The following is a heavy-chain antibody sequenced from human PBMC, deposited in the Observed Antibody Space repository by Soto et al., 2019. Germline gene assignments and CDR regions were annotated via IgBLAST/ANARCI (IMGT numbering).Heavy chain of an antibody. V-gene: IGHV4-34*01. CDR3: ARGRSGSFYFDY. D-gene: IGHD1-26*01. J-gene: IGHJ4*02. CDR1: GGSFSGYS. CDR2: INHSGST. Sequence: SETLSLTCAVYGGSFSGYSWSWIRQPPGKGLEWLGEINHSGSTNYNPSLKSRVTTSVDTSKNQFSLKLNSVTAADTAVYYCARGRSGSFYFDYWGQGNLVT.